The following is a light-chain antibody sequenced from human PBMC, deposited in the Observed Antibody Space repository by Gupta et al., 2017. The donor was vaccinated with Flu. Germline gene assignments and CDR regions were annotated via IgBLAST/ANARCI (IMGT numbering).Light chain of an antibody. V-gene: IGLV4-69*01. Sequence: SGHSNYAIAWHQQQPEKGPRYLMKLNSDGSHSKGDGIPDRFSGSSSGAERYLTISSPQSEDEADYYCQTWGTGPWVFGGGTKLTVL. CDR1: SGHSNYA. CDR3: QTWGTGPWV. CDR2: LNSDGSH. J-gene: IGLJ3*02.